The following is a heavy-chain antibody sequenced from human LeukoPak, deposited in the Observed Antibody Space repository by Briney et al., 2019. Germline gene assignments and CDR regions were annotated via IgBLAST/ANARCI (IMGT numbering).Heavy chain of an antibody. V-gene: IGHV1-46*01. CDR3: AREYDSSGSSPGWYYGMDV. CDR2: INPSGGST. J-gene: IGHJ6*02. D-gene: IGHD3-22*01. Sequence: EASVKVSCTASGYTFTSYYMHWVRQAPAQGLEWMGIINPSGGSTSYAQKFQGRVTMTRDTSTSTVYMELSSLRSEDTAVYYCAREYDSSGSSPGWYYGMDVWGQGTTVTVSS. CDR1: GYTFTSYY.